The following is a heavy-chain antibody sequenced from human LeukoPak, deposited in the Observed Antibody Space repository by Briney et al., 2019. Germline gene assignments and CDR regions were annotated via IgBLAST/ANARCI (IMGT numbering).Heavy chain of an antibody. CDR3: ARNFYYGSGTYYRXAWFDP. D-gene: IGHD3-10*01. CDR1: GGSFSGYY. V-gene: IGHV4-59*12. J-gene: IGHJ5*02. CDR2: IYYSGST. Sequence: SETLSLTCAVYGGSFSGYYWSWIRQPPGKGLEWIGYIYYSGSTNYNPSLKSRVTISVDTSKNQFSLKLSSVTAADTAVYYCARNFYYGSGTYYRXAWFDPW.